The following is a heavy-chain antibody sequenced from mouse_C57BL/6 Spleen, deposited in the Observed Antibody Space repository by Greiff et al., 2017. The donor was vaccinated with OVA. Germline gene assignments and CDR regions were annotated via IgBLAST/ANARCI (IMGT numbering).Heavy chain of an antibody. CDR1: GYAFSSSW. V-gene: IGHV1-82*01. CDR3: ARGDYDGIAY. CDR2: IYPGDGDT. J-gene: IGHJ3*01. Sequence: ESGPELVKPGASVKISCKASGYAFSSSWMNWVKQRPGKGLEWIGRIYPGDGDTNYNGKFKGKATLTADKSSSTAYMQLSSLTSEDSAVYFCARGDYDGIAYWGQGTLVTVSA. D-gene: IGHD2-4*01.